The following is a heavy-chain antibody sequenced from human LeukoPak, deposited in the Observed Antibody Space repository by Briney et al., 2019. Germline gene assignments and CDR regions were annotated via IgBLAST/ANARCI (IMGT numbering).Heavy chain of an antibody. Sequence: GGSLRLSCAAFGFTLSRSWMHWVRQAPGKGLVWASQINKDGSSTSYADSVKGRFTISRDNAKNTLYLQMNSVRAEDTAVYYCATDSHYAMDVLGQGTTVTVSS. V-gene: IGHV3-74*01. CDR1: GFTLSRSW. CDR2: INKDGSST. J-gene: IGHJ6*02. CDR3: ATDSHYAMDV.